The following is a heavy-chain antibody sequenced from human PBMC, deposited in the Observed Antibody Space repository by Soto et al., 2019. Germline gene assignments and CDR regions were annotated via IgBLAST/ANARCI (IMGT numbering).Heavy chain of an antibody. J-gene: IGHJ5*02. V-gene: IGHV6-1*01. CDR3: ARDMGVFRFLEYSFDP. Sequence: SQTLSLTCAISGDSVSSNSAAWNWIRQSPSRGLEWLGRTYYRSKWYNDYAVSVKSRITINPDTSKNQFSLQLNSVTPEDTAVYYCARDMGVFRFLEYSFDPWGQGTLVTVSS. D-gene: IGHD3-3*01. CDR1: GDSVSSNSAA. CDR2: TYYRSKWYN.